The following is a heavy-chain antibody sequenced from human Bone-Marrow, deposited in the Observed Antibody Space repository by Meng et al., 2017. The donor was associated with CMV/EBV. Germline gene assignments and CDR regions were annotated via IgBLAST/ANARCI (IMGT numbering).Heavy chain of an antibody. CDR1: GYTFTSYD. V-gene: IGHV3-15*01. CDR2: IKSKTDGGTT. J-gene: IGHJ4*02. D-gene: IGHD3-10*01. Sequence: SCKASGYTFTSYDINWVRQAPGKGLEWVGRIKSKTDGGTTDYAAPVKGRFTISRDDSKNTLYLQMNSLKTEDTAVYYCTTSTMVRGVTPLWGQGTLVTVSS. CDR3: TTSTMVRGVTPL.